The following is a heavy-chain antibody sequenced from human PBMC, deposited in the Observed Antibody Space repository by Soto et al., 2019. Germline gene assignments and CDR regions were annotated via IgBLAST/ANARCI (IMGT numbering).Heavy chain of an antibody. Sequence: XSVKVSCKASVYTFTSYGISWVRQAPGQGLEWMGWISAYNGNTNYAQKLQGRVTMTTDTSTSTAYMELRSLRSDDTAVYYCARGGITGTGPLGYYYYGMDVWGQGTTVTVSS. CDR3: ARGGITGTGPLGYYYYGMDV. CDR1: VYTFTSYG. V-gene: IGHV1-18*04. D-gene: IGHD1-20*01. J-gene: IGHJ6*02. CDR2: ISAYNGNT.